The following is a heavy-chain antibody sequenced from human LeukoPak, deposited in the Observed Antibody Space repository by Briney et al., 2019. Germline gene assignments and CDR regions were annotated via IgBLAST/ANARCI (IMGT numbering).Heavy chain of an antibody. CDR2: IYPGDSDT. CDR3: ARRRTYYYDSSGYYYAFDI. Sequence: GESLKISCKGSGYSFTSYWIGWVRQMPGKGLEWMGIIYPGDSDTRYSPSFQGQVTISADKSISTAYLQWSSLKAPDTAMYYCARRRTYYYDSSGYYYAFDIWGQGTMVTVSS. D-gene: IGHD3-22*01. V-gene: IGHV5-51*01. J-gene: IGHJ3*02. CDR1: GYSFTSYW.